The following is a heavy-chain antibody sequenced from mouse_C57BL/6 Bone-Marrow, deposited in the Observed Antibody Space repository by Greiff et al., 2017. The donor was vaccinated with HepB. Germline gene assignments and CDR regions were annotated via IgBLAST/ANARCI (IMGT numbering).Heavy chain of an antibody. CDR3: ARKTDYYGSSYWYFDV. V-gene: IGHV1-75*01. J-gene: IGHJ1*03. CDR2: IFPGSGST. Sequence: VHLVESGPELVKPGASVKISCKASGYTFTDYYINWVKQRPGQGLEWIGWIFPGSGSTYYNEKFKGKATLTVDKSSSTAYMLLSSLTSEDSAVYFCARKTDYYGSSYWYFDVWGTGTTVTVSS. D-gene: IGHD1-1*01. CDR1: GYTFTDYY.